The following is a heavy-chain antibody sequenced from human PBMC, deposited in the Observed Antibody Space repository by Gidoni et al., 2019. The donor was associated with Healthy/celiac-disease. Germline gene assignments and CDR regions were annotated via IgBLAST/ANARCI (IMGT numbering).Heavy chain of an antibody. D-gene: IGHD2-15*01. CDR1: GGPFSSSA. CDR2: IIPILGIA. Sequence: QVQLVQSGAEVNKPGSSVKVSCKASGGPFSSSAIRWVRQATGQGLEWMGRIIPILGIANDAQKFQGRVTITADKSTSTAYMELSSLRSEDTAVYYCARYRAYCSGGSCYTYYFDYWGQGTLVTVSS. J-gene: IGHJ4*02. CDR3: ARYRAYCSGGSCYTYYFDY. V-gene: IGHV1-69*09.